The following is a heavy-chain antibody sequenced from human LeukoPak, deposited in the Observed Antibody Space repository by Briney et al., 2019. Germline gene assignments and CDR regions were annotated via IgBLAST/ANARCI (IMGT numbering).Heavy chain of an antibody. CDR2: ISGSGGST. CDR1: GSTFSSYA. V-gene: IGHV3-23*01. D-gene: IGHD2-2*01. J-gene: IGHJ4*02. Sequence: GGSLRLSCAASGSTFSSYAMSWVRQAPGKGLEWVSAISGSGGSTYYADSVKGRFTISRDNSKNTLYLQMNSLRAEDTAVYYCAKVPLGYCSSTSCYFDYWGQGTLVTVSS. CDR3: AKVPLGYCSSTSCYFDY.